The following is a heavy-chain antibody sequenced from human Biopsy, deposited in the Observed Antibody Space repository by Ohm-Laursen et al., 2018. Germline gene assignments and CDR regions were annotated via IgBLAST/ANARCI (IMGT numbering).Heavy chain of an antibody. CDR1: GGPIDSYY. CDR3: ASAGYNPDWNFDL. J-gene: IGHJ2*01. V-gene: IGHV4-59*07. D-gene: IGHD5-24*01. Sequence: SDTLSLTCTVSGGPIDSYYWSWIRQPPGKALEWIGYIYFTGRTSYNSSLKSRVTMSVNTSKKQFSLRLSSVTAADTAVYYCASAGYNPDWNFDLWGRGTRVTVSS. CDR2: IYFTGRT.